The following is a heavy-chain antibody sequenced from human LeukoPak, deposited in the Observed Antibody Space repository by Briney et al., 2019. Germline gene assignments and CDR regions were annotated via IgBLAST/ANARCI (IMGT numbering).Heavy chain of an antibody. J-gene: IGHJ6*03. D-gene: IGHD2-2*01. Sequence: GGSLRLSCAASGFTFSSYWMSWVRQAPGKGLEWVANIKQDGSEKYYVESVKGRFTISRDNAKNSLYLQMNSLRAEDTAVYYCARDLGDCSSTSCYYYYYMDVWGKGTTVTVSS. CDR2: IKQDGSEK. CDR1: GFTFSSYW. V-gene: IGHV3-7*01. CDR3: ARDLGDCSSTSCYYYYYMDV.